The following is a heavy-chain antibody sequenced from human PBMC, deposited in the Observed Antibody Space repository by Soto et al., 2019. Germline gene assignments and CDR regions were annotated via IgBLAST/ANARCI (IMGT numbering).Heavy chain of an antibody. Sequence: LRLSCVASGLTFSGSAMHWVRQASGTGLEWVGRIRSKANSYATAYAASVKGRFTLSRDDSKNTAYLQMNSVKTEDTSVYYCTVDYGDYCWGQGTLVTVSS. CDR3: TVDYGDYC. V-gene: IGHV3-73*01. D-gene: IGHD4-17*01. J-gene: IGHJ4*02. CDR1: GLTFSGSA. CDR2: IRSKANSYAT.